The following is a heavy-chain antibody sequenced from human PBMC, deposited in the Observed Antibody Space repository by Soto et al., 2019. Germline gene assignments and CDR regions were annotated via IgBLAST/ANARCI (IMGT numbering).Heavy chain of an antibody. J-gene: IGHJ6*02. CDR2: INPSGGST. Sequence: ASVKVSCKASGYTFTSYYMHWVRQAPGQGLEWMGIINPSGGSTSYAQKFQGRVTITADESTSTAYMELSSLRSEDTAVYYCASELYGSYGMDVWGQGTTVTVSS. D-gene: IGHD4-17*01. CDR3: ASELYGSYGMDV. CDR1: GYTFTSYY. V-gene: IGHV1-46*01.